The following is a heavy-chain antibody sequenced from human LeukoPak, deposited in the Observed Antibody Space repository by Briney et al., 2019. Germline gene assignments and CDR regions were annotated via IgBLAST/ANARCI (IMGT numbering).Heavy chain of an antibody. Sequence: SETLSLTCAVYGGSFSGYYWSWIRQPPGKGLEWIGEINHSGSNNYNPSLKSRVTISVDTSKNQFSLKLSSVTAADTAVYYCARGQRDFSSDYWGQGTLVTVSS. CDR2: INHSGSN. D-gene: IGHD2/OR15-2a*01. CDR1: GGSFSGYY. J-gene: IGHJ4*02. CDR3: ARGQRDFSSDY. V-gene: IGHV4-34*01.